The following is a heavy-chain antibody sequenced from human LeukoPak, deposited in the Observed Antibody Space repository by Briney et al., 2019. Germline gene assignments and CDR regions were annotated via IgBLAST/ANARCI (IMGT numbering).Heavy chain of an antibody. D-gene: IGHD3-10*01. Sequence: GGSLRLSCAASGFTFSTYSMNWVRQAPGKGLEWVSYNSSSSSIIYYADSVKGRFTISRDNAKNSLYLQMNSLRAEDTAVYYCARDLRITMVRGVPWGVLDYWGQGSLVTVSS. J-gene: IGHJ4*02. CDR1: GFTFSTYS. CDR2: NSSSSSII. CDR3: ARDLRITMVRGVPWGVLDY. V-gene: IGHV3-48*04.